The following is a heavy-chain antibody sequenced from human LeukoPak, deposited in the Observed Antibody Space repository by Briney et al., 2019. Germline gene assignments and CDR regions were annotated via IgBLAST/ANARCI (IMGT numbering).Heavy chain of an antibody. V-gene: IGHV1-18*01. CDR1: GYTFTSYG. Sequence: EASVKVSCKASGYTFTSYGISWVRQAPGQGLEWMGWISAYNGNTNYAQKLQGRVTMTTDTSTSTAYMELRSLRFEDTAVYYCTRSVRNGHIDYWGQGTLVTVSS. CDR3: TRSVRNGHIDY. CDR2: ISAYNGNT. D-gene: IGHD2-21*01. J-gene: IGHJ4*02.